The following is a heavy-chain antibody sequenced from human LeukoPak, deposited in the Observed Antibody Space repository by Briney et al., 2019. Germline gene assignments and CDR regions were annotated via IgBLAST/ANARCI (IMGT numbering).Heavy chain of an antibody. CDR1: GGSFSGYY. D-gene: IGHD3-16*02. CDR3: ASYVWGSYRPFDY. V-gene: IGHV4-34*01. CDR2: INHSGST. J-gene: IGHJ4*02. Sequence: PSETLSLTCAVYGGSFSGYYWSWIRQPPGKGLEWIGEINHSGSTNYNPSLKSRVTISVDTSKNQFSLKLSSVTAADTAVYYCASYVWGSYRPFDYWGQGTLATVSS.